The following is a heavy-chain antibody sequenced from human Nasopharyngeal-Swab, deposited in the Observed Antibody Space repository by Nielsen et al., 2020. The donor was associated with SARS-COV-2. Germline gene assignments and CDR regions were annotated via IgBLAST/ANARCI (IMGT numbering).Heavy chain of an antibody. D-gene: IGHD6-19*01. J-gene: IGHJ6*02. CDR3: ARDPTSVAGTGDYYYGMDV. Sequence: ASVKVSCKASGYTFTGYYMHRVRQAPGQGLEWMGRINPNSGGTNYAQKFQGRVTMTRDTSIITAYMELSRLRSDDTAVYYCARDPTSVAGTGDYYYGMDVWGQGTTVTVSS. CDR2: INPNSGGT. CDR1: GYTFTGYY. V-gene: IGHV1-2*06.